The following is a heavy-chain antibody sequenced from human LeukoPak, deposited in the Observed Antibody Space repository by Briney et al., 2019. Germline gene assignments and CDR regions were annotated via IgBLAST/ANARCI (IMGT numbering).Heavy chain of an antibody. CDR3: ARDSRYHSGWGSYQPYWFDP. J-gene: IGHJ5*02. Sequence: PGGSLRLSCAASGFTFNLYWVHWVRQVPGKGLEWLSRISADGTTTNCADSVNGRFTISRDNAKNTLYLQMHSLGVDDTAVYYCARDSRYHSGWGSYQPYWFDPWGQGTLVTVSS. CDR1: GFTFNLYW. CDR2: ISADGTTT. D-gene: IGHD3-10*01. V-gene: IGHV3-74*01.